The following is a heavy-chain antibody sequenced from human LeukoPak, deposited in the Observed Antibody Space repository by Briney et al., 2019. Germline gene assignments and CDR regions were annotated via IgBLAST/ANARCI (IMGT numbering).Heavy chain of an antibody. CDR1: GYTFTSYD. J-gene: IGHJ6*03. CDR3: ARDMGWNYYYYMDV. D-gene: IGHD1-26*01. V-gene: IGHV1-69*13. Sequence: SVTVSCKASGYTFTSYDINWVRQAPGQGLEWMGGIIPIFGTANYAQKFQGRVTITADESTSTAYMELSSLRSEDTAVYYCARDMGWNYYYYMDVWGKGTTVTISS. CDR2: IIPIFGTA.